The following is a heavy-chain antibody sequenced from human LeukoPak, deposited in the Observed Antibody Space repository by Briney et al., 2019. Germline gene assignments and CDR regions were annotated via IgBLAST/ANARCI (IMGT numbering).Heavy chain of an antibody. V-gene: IGHV3-66*01. CDR1: GFTVSNNY. J-gene: IGHJ4*02. D-gene: IGHD6-19*01. CDR2: IYTGGST. Sequence: PGGSLRLSCTVSGFTVSNNYMSWVRQAPGKGLEWVSVIYTGGSTYYADSMKGRFTISRDNSKNTLYLQMNNLRAEDTAIYYCARGVVGSGWSFDYWGQGTLVTVSS. CDR3: ARGVVGSGWSFDY.